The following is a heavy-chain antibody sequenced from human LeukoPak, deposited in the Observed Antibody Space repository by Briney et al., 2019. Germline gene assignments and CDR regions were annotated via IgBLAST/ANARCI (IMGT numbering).Heavy chain of an antibody. CDR1: GFTFSSYE. J-gene: IGHJ5*02. CDR2: ISRSGSTI. D-gene: IGHD3-10*01. Sequence: GSLRLSCAASGFTFSSYEMNWVRPAPGKGLEWVSYISRSGSTIYYADSVKGRFTISRDNAKNSLYLQINSLRAEDTAIYYCARDYYGSGSYLNWFDPWGQGTLVTVSS. CDR3: ARDYYGSGSYLNWFDP. V-gene: IGHV3-48*03.